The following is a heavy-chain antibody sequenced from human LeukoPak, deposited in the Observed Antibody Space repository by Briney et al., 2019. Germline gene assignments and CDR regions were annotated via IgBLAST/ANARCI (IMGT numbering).Heavy chain of an antibody. D-gene: IGHD3-22*01. CDR3: AASHYYDSSGYVS. CDR2: IYSTGGT. Sequence: GGSLRLSCAASGFTVSNNYMTWVRQAPGKGLEWVSVIYSTGGTYYADSVKGRFTISRDNSKNTLYLQMNSLRAEDTAVYYCAASHYYDSSGYVSWGQGTLVTVSS. V-gene: IGHV3-53*01. CDR1: GFTVSNNY. J-gene: IGHJ5*02.